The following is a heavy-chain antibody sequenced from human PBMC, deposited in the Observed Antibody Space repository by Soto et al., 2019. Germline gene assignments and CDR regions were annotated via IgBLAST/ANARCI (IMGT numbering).Heavy chain of an antibody. CDR1: GGSISSYY. D-gene: IGHD3-10*01. J-gene: IGHJ4*02. Sequence: PSETLSLTCTVSGGSISSYYWSWIRQPPGKGLELIGYVYYSGSTNYNPSLRSRVNISVDTSKNQLSLKMSSVTAAATAVYYCARDPGSWYFDSWGQGILVTVSS. V-gene: IGHV4-59*01. CDR3: ARDPGSWYFDS. CDR2: VYYSGST.